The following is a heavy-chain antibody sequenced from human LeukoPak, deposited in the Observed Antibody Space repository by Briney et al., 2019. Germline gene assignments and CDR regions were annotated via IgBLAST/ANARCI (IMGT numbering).Heavy chain of an antibody. CDR1: GYTLTELS. J-gene: IGHJ4*02. D-gene: IGHD6-19*01. CDR3: ARYMTVSGLRSTKGY. V-gene: IGHV1-24*01. Sequence: ASVKVSCKVSGYTLTELSMHWVRQAPGKGLEWMGGFDPEDGETIYAQKFQGRVTMTEDTSTDTAYMELSSLRSEDTAVYYCARYMTVSGLRSTKGYWGQGTLVTVSS. CDR2: FDPEDGET.